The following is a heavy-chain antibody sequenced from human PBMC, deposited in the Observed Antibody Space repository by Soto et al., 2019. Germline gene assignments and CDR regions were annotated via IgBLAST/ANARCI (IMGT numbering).Heavy chain of an antibody. J-gene: IGHJ5*02. CDR1: VGSISYNSYY. CDR3: ARLVVVAPRANA. CDR2: IFYTGTT. V-gene: IGHV4-39*02. Sequence: KPSWSLSLTCSVAVGSISYNSYYCGWIRQPPGKGLEWVGGIFYTGTTYYSPSLKDRVTISVDTSKNSFSLNLTSVTAADTAVYFCARLVVVAPRANAWGQGTLVTV. D-gene: IGHD2-15*01.